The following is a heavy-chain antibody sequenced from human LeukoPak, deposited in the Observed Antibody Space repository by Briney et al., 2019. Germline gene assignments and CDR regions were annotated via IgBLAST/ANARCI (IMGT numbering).Heavy chain of an antibody. V-gene: IGHV3-30*18. Sequence: GGSLRLSCAASGFTFSSYGMHWVRQAPGKGLEWVAVISYDGSNKYYADSVKGRFTISRDNSKNTLYLQMNSLRAEDTAVYYCAKDGYVYRGYDDYGDRYFDYWGQGTLVTVSS. D-gene: IGHD4-17*01. CDR1: GFTFSSYG. CDR2: ISYDGSNK. CDR3: AKDGYVYRGYDDYGDRYFDY. J-gene: IGHJ4*02.